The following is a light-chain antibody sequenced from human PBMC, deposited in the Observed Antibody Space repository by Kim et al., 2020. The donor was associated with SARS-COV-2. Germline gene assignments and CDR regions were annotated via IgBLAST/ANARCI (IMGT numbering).Light chain of an antibody. CDR1: SCISSNF. CDR3: QQYGGSPQT. J-gene: IGKJ2*01. CDR2: CTS. V-gene: IGKV3-20*01. Sequence: LCRSRKAALSCKDSSCISSNFLAWYQQKPGQAPSLLIYCTSSRATGIPDRFRGSGSGTDFTLIITRLEPEDFAVYYCQQYGGSPQTFGQGTKLEIK.